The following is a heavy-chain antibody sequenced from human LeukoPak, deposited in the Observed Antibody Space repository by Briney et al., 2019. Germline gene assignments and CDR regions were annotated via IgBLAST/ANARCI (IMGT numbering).Heavy chain of an antibody. CDR1: GYTFTSYD. CDR2: MNPNNGNT. D-gene: IGHD6-13*01. Sequence: GASVKVSCKASGYTFTSYDINWVRQATVQGLEWMGWMNPNNGNTGYAQKFQGRVTMTRSTSISTAYMELSSLRSEDTAGYYCARLASSSWPLYYYYGMDVWGQGTTVTVSS. V-gene: IGHV1-8*01. CDR3: ARLASSSWPLYYYYGMDV. J-gene: IGHJ6*02.